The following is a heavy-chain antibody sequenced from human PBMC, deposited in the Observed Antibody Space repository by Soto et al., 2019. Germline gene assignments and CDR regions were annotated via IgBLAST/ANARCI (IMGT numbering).Heavy chain of an antibody. CDR1: GFSLSTSGVG. CDR3: AHRPSGWFLFDY. V-gene: IGHV2-5*01. J-gene: IGHJ4*02. Sequence: QITLKESGPTLVKPTQTLTLTCTFSGFSLSTSGVGVGWILQSPGKALQWLALIYWNGDKRYNPSLKTRLTITKDTSKNQVVLTLTNMDPVDTATYYCAHRPSGWFLFDYWGQGTLVTVSS. D-gene: IGHD6-19*01. CDR2: IYWNGDK.